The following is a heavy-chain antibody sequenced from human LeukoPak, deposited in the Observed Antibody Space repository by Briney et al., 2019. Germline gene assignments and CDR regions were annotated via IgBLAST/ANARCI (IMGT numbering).Heavy chain of an antibody. CDR1: PGSVSSGSYY. D-gene: IGHD2-2*01. CDR3: AREVRSTPSDWFDS. CDR2: IYHSGST. J-gene: IGHJ5*01. Sequence: TSETLSLTCTVSPGSVSSGSYYWSWIRQPPGKGLEWIGCIYHSGSTKYNPSLKSRVIISIDTSTDQFSLKLNSVTAADTAVYYCAREVRSTPSDWFDSWGQGTLVTVSS. V-gene: IGHV4-61*01.